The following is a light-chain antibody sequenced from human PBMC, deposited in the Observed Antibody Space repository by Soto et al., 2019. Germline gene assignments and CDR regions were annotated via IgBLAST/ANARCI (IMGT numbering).Light chain of an antibody. Sequence: DIVMTQSPLSLPVTPGEPASISCSSSQSLLQRNGYNYLDWYLQKPGQSPQLLIYFGSYRASGVPDRFSGSGSGTDFTRKIRRVEAEDVGVYYCIRSQQRPPVFGQGTKVEI. CDR3: IRSQQRPPV. CDR1: QSLLQRNGYNY. CDR2: FGS. V-gene: IGKV2-28*01. J-gene: IGKJ1*01.